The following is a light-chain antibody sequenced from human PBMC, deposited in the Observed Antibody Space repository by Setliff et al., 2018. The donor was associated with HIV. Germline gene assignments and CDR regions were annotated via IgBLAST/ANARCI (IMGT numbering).Light chain of an antibody. CDR3: QSYDSSLSGWV. V-gene: IGLV1-40*01. CDR1: SSNIGAGYD. Sequence: QSALTQPPSVSGAPGQRVTTSCTGSSSNIGAGYDVHWYQQLPGTAPKLPIYANTNRPSGVPDRFSGSKSGTSPSLAITGLQAEDEADYYCQSYDSSLSGWVFGGGTK. CDR2: ANT. J-gene: IGLJ3*02.